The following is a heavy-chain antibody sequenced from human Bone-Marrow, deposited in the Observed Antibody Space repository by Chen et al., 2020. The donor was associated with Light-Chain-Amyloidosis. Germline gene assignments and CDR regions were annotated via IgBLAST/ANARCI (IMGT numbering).Heavy chain of an antibody. D-gene: IGHD5-12*01. CDR1: GYTFPNYW. Sequence: EVQLEQSGPEVKKPGESLKISCKGSGYTFPNYWIGWVRQMPGKGLEWMGVIYPDASDARYSPTFDGQVTISAVKSITTSYLQWRSLKAADSAMYYCASRRDGYNFEHWGQGTLVTVS. J-gene: IGHJ4*02. CDR3: ASRRDGYNFEH. CDR2: IYPDASDA. V-gene: IGHV5-51*01.